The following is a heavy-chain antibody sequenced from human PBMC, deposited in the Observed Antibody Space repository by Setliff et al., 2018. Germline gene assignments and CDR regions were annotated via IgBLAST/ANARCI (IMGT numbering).Heavy chain of an antibody. CDR1: GFTFSTYW. D-gene: IGHD1-26*01. CDR2: ISTDGSSI. CDR3: ARVGSKPQLGWFDP. Sequence: PGGSLRLSCVTSGFTFSTYWMHWVRQAPGQGLGWVARISTDGSSITYADSVKGRFTISRDNARNTLYLQMNSLTAEDTAVYYCARVGSKPQLGWFDPWGQGTLVTVSS. V-gene: IGHV3-74*03. J-gene: IGHJ5*02.